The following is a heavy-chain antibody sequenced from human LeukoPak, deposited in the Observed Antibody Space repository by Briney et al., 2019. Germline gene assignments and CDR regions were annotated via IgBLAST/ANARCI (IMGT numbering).Heavy chain of an antibody. CDR3: ARGFRTWLRYYFDY. CDR1: GGSFSGYY. V-gene: IGHV4-34*01. J-gene: IGHJ4*02. CDR2: INHRGST. Sequence: SETLSLTCAVYGGSFSGYYWSWIRQPPGKGLEWIGEINHRGSTNYNPSLKSRVTISVDTSKNQFSLKLSSVTAADTAVYYCARGFRTWLRYYFDYWGQGTLVTVSS. D-gene: IGHD3-22*01.